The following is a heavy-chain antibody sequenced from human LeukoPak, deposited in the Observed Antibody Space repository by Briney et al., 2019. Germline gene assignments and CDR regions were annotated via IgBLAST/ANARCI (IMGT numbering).Heavy chain of an antibody. J-gene: IGHJ6*03. V-gene: IGHV1-18*01. CDR3: ARERPPVVVPAAMPLYYYYYYMDV. D-gene: IGHD2-2*01. Sequence: ASVKVSCKASGYTFTSHDINWVRQAPGQGLEWMGWISAYNGNTNYAQKLQGRVTMTTDTSTSTAYMELRSLRSDDTAVYYCARERPPVVVPAAMPLYYYYYYMDVWGKGTTVTVSS. CDR1: GYTFTSHD. CDR2: ISAYNGNT.